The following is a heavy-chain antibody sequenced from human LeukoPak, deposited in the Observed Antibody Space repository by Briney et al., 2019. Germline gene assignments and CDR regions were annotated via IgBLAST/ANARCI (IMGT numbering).Heavy chain of an antibody. J-gene: IGHJ5*02. D-gene: IGHD6-19*01. V-gene: IGHV1-69*13. CDR3: AKTVAVPAWFDP. CDR2: IIPIFGTA. CDR1: GGTFSSYA. Sequence: GASVKVSCKASGGTFSSYAISWVRQAPGQGLEWMGGIIPIFGTANYAQKFQGRVTITADESTSTAYMELSSLRSEDTAVYHCAKTVAVPAWFDPWGQGTLVTVSS.